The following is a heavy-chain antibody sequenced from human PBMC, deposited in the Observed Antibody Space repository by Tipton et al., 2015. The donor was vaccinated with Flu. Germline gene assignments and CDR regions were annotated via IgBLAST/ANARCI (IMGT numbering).Heavy chain of an antibody. J-gene: IGHJ4*02. CDR3: VRQNCGGDCYPDY. Sequence: QLVQSGAEVKKPGESPKISCKGSGSSFSSYWIAWVRQMPGKGLEWMGIIYPDDSDTKYSPSFQGHVTFSADKSVNTAYLQWSSLKASDTAIYFCVRQNCGGDCYPDYWGQGTLVTVSS. CDR2: IYPDDSDT. V-gene: IGHV5-51*01. D-gene: IGHD2-21*02. CDR1: GSSFSSYW.